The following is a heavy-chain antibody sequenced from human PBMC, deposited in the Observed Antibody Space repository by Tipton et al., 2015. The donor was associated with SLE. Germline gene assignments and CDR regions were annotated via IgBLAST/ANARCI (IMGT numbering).Heavy chain of an antibody. CDR1: GYTFTGYY. CDR3: ARNPYCGGDCYYDVFDI. Sequence: QVQLVQSGAEVKKPGASVKVSCKASGYTFTGYYMHWVRQAPGQGLEWMGWINPNSGGTNYAQKFQGRVTMTRDTSISTAYMELSRLRSDDTAVYYCARNPYCGGDCYYDVFDIWGQGTMVTVSS. CDR2: INPNSGGT. D-gene: IGHD2-21*01. J-gene: IGHJ3*02. V-gene: IGHV1-2*02.